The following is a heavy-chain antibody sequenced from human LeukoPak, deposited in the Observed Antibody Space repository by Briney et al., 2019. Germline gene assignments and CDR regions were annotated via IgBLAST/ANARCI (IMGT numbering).Heavy chain of an antibody. D-gene: IGHD5-24*01. CDR3: ASYREAYDLYPHGLDV. CDR1: GASVSTTAYF. Sequence: SETLSLTCGVSGASVSTTAYFWNWIRQPAGEGLEWIGRIYASGNTHYNPSLKSRVTMSLDTSKNQFSLTMNSVTAADSAVYFCASYREAYDLYPHGLDVWGRGTVVTVSS. J-gene: IGHJ3*01. CDR2: IYASGNT. V-gene: IGHV4-61*02.